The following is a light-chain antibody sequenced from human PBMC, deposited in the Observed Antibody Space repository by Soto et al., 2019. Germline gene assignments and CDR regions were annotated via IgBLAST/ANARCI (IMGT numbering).Light chain of an antibody. V-gene: IGLV1-51*02. CDR2: ENN. J-gene: IGLJ2*01. CDR1: SSNIGNNY. Sequence: QSVLTQPPSVSAAPGQKVTISCSGSSSNIGNNYVSWYQQLPGTAPKLLIYENNKRPSGIPDRFSGSKSGTSATLGITGLQTGDEADYYCGTWDSSLGRVVFGGGTKLTVL. CDR3: GTWDSSLGRVV.